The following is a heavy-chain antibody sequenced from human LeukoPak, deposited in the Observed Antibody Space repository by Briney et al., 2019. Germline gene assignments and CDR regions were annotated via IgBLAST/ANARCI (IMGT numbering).Heavy chain of an antibody. Sequence: SSQTLSLTRTVSGGSISSGSYYWSWIRQPAGKGLEWIGRIYTSGSANYNPSLKSRVTMSLDTSKNQFSLKLSSVTAADTAVYYCARSRGIISDSTLDYWGQGTLVTVSS. D-gene: IGHD6-13*01. CDR2: IYTSGSA. J-gene: IGHJ4*02. V-gene: IGHV4-61*02. CDR1: GGSISSGSYY. CDR3: ARSRGIISDSTLDY.